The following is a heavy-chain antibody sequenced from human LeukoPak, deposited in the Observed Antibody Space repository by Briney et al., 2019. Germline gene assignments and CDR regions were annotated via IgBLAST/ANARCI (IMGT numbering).Heavy chain of an antibody. V-gene: IGHV3-30*18. Sequence: GRSLRLSCVASGFTFSSYGMHWVRQAPGKGLEWVAVISYDGSNKYYADSVKGRFTISRDNSKNTLYLQMNSLRAEDTAVYYCAKEATVTEGREKYYYGMDVWGKGTTVTVSS. CDR3: AKEATVTEGREKYYYGMDV. CDR1: GFTFSSYG. J-gene: IGHJ6*04. CDR2: ISYDGSNK. D-gene: IGHD4-17*01.